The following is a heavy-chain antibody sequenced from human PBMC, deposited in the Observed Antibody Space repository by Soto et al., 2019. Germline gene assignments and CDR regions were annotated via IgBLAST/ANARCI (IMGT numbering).Heavy chain of an antibody. CDR1: GYTFTSYY. Sequence: ASVKVSCKASGYTFTSYYMHWVRQAPGQGLEWMGIINPSDGSTSYAQKFQGRVTMTTDTSTSTAYMELSSLRSDDTAVYYCARVVRGYWYFDLWGRGTLVTVSS. V-gene: IGHV1-46*01. CDR2: INPSDGST. D-gene: IGHD3-10*01. CDR3: ARVVRGYWYFDL. J-gene: IGHJ2*01.